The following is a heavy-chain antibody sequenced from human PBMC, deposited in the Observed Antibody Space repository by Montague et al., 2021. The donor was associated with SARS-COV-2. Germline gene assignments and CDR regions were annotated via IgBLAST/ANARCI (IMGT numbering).Heavy chain of an antibody. Sequence: SGTLSLTCSVSGHSIWSSDWWTWVRQPPGKGLEWIGEIYHSGSTTYNPSLKSRVTISVDKSKNQFSLTLTSLTAADTAVYYCARAQKTISGMLIPPYYFDFWGQGTLVTVSS. CDR2: IYHSGST. CDR1: GHSIWSSDW. D-gene: IGHD3-3*01. V-gene: IGHV4-4*02. CDR3: ARAQKTISGMLIPPYYFDF. J-gene: IGHJ4*02.